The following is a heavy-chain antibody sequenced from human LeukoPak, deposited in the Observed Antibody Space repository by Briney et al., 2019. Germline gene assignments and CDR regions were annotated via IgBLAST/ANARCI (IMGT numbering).Heavy chain of an antibody. CDR2: INHSGST. CDR1: GGSFSDYY. CDR3: ARVVWGSYRYYNYMDV. Sequence: SETLSLTCAVYGGSFSDYYWSWIRQPPGKGLEWIGEINHSGSTNYNPSLKSRVTISVDTSKNQFSLKLSSVTAADTAVYYCARVVWGSYRYYNYMDVWGKGTTVTVSS. D-gene: IGHD3-16*02. V-gene: IGHV4-34*01. J-gene: IGHJ6*03.